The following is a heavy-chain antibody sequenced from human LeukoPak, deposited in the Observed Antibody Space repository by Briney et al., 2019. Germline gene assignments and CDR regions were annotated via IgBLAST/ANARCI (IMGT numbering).Heavy chain of an antibody. CDR1: GGSISSGDYY. CDR3: ARVPITMIVGEDAFDI. Sequence: SETLSLTCTVSGGSISSGDYYWSWIRQPPGKGLEWIGYIYYSGSTYYNPSLKSRVTISVDTSKNQFSLKLSSVTAADTAVYYCARVPITMIVGEDAFDIWGQGTMVTVPS. V-gene: IGHV4-30-4*02. CDR2: IYYSGST. D-gene: IGHD3-22*01. J-gene: IGHJ3*02.